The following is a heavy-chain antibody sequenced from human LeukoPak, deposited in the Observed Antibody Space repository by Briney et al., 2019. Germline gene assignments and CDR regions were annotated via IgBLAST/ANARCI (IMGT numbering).Heavy chain of an antibody. D-gene: IGHD3-9*01. CDR2: IYTSGST. CDR3: ARQRYLGYFDY. Sequence: SETLSLTCTVSGGSISSGSYYWSWIRQPAGKGLEWIGRIYTSGSTNYNPSLKSRVTISVDTSKTQFSLKLSSVTAADTAVYYCARQRYLGYFDYWGQGTLVTVSS. V-gene: IGHV4-61*02. CDR1: GGSISSGSYY. J-gene: IGHJ4*01.